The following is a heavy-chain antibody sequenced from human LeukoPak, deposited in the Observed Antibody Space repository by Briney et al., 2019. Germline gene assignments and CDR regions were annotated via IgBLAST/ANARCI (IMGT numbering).Heavy chain of an antibody. D-gene: IGHD3-10*01. CDR3: ATGPYYGSGSMRRVTYFFDY. CDR1: GYTLTELS. J-gene: IGHJ4*02. Sequence: ASVKVSCKVSGYTLTELSMHWVRQAPGKGLEWMGGFDPEDGETIYAQRFQGRVTMTEDTSTDTAYMELSSLRSEDTAVYYCATGPYYGSGSMRRVTYFFDYWGQGTLVTVSS. CDR2: FDPEDGET. V-gene: IGHV1-24*01.